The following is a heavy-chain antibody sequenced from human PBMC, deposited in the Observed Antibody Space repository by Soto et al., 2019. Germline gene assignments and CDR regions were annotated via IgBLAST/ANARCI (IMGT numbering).Heavy chain of an antibody. J-gene: IGHJ5*02. CDR3: ARDASEPTYECWIGYYRGTNWFEP. D-gene: IGHD3-3*01. CDR2: LISDGSST. CDR1: GFTFSWDW. Sequence: GGSLRLSCAASGFTFSWDWMHWVRQDPGRRLVWVSRLISDGSSTSYADSVKGRFTSSRDNAKNSLYLQMNSLSAEATAVNYCARDASEPTYECWIGYYRGTNWFEPLGQGTLVPV. V-gene: IGHV3-74*01.